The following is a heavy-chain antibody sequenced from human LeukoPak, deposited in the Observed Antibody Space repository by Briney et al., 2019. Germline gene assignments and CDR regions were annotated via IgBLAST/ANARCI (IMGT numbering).Heavy chain of an antibody. CDR2: ISAYNGNT. Sequence: ASVNVSCKASGYIFTSYGISWVRQAPGQGLEWMGWISAYNGNTNYAQKLQGRVTMTTDTSTTTAYMELRGLRSDDTAVYYCARAEKPNWGNYYYYCMDVWGKGTTVTVSS. CDR3: ARAEKPNWGNYYYYCMDV. D-gene: IGHD7-27*01. CDR1: GYIFTSYG. V-gene: IGHV1-18*01. J-gene: IGHJ6*03.